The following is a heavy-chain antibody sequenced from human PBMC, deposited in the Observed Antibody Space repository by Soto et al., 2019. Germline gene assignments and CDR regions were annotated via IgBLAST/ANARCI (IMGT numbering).Heavy chain of an antibody. CDR1: GGSISSYY. V-gene: IGHV4-59*08. J-gene: IGHJ4*02. Sequence: SETLSLTCTVSGGSISSYYWSWIRQPPGKGLEWIGYIYYSGSTNYNPSLKSRVTIFIDTSKNQFSLKLNSVTAANTAVYYCARHPEFFGGSYGWGQGTLVTVSS. CDR2: IYYSGST. CDR3: ARHPEFFGGSYG. D-gene: IGHD3-16*01.